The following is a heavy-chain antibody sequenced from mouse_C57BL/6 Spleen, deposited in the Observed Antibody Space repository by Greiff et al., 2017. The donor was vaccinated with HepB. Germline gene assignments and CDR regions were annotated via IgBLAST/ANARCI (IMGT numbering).Heavy chain of an antibody. CDR1: GYTFTNYW. D-gene: IGHD2-5*01. V-gene: IGHV1-63*01. Sequence: ESGAELVRPGTSVKMSCKASGYTFTNYWIGWAKQRPGHGLEWIGDIYPGGGYTNYNEKFKGKATLTADKSSSTAYMQFSSLTSEDSAIYYGARGGSNSIPYAMDYWGQGTSVTVSS. CDR2: IYPGGGYT. J-gene: IGHJ4*01. CDR3: ARGGSNSIPYAMDY.